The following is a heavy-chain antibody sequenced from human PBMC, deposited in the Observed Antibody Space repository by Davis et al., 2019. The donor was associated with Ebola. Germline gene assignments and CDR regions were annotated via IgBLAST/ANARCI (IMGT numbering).Heavy chain of an antibody. CDR3: ARFVGYSSGHFDY. J-gene: IGHJ4*02. CDR2: ISSSSSYI. V-gene: IGHV3-21*01. CDR1: GFTFSSYS. Sequence: GGSPRLSCAASGFTFSSYSMNWVRQVPGKGLEWVSSISSSSSYIYYADSVKGRFTISRDNATNTRYLQMNSLRAEDTAVYYCARFVGYSSGHFDYWGQGTLVTVSS. D-gene: IGHD6-19*01.